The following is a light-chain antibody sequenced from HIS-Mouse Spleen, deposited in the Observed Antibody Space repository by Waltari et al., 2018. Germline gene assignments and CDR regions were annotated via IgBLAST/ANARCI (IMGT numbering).Light chain of an antibody. CDR3: YSTDSSGNHYV. V-gene: IGLV3-10*01. Sequence: SYELTQPPSVSVSPGQTARITRSGDALPKQYAYWYQQKSGQAPVLVIYEDSKRPSGIPERFSGSSSGTMATLTISGAQVEDEADYYCYSTDSSGNHYVFGTGTKVTVL. CDR2: EDS. J-gene: IGLJ1*01. CDR1: ALPKQY.